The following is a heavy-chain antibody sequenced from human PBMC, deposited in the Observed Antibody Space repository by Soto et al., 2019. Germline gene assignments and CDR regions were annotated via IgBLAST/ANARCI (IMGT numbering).Heavy chain of an antibody. J-gene: IGHJ5*02. CDR1: GGSISSYY. CDR3: ARSLHHHLITMVRGESFPFDP. D-gene: IGHD3-10*01. CDR2: MYNTGST. V-gene: IGHV4-59*01. Sequence: TSETLSLTCTVSGGSISSYYWSWIRQPPGKGLEWIGYMYNTGSTVYNPSLKSRVTISVDTSKNQFSLKLNSVTAADTAVYYCARSLHHHLITMVRGESFPFDPWGQGTLVTVSS.